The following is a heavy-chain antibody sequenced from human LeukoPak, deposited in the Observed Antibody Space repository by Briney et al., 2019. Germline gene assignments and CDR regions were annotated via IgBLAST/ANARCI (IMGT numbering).Heavy chain of an antibody. CDR3: ARDATRGGDFDY. J-gene: IGHJ4*02. V-gene: IGHV3-7*01. D-gene: IGHD3-16*01. CDR2: INQDGSEK. CDR1: GFTFSSYW. Sequence: GGSLRLSCAASGFTFSSYWMTWVRQAPGKGLEWVANINQDGSEKYYVDSVKGRFTFSRDNAKDSLYLQMNSLRAEDTAVYYCARDATRGGDFDYWGQGTLVTVSS.